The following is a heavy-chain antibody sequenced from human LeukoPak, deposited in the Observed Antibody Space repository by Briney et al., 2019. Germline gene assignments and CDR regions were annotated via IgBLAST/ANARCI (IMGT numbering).Heavy chain of an antibody. V-gene: IGHV1-2*02. CDR2: INPNSGGT. D-gene: IGHD6-19*01. Sequence: ASVKVSCKASGYTFTSYGISWVRQAPGQGLEWMGWINPNSGGTNYAQKFQGRVTMTRDTSISTAYMELSRLRSDDTAVYYCARDLHTATSREHWLGQGGWGQGTLVTVSS. J-gene: IGHJ4*02. CDR3: ARDLHTATSREHWLGQGG. CDR1: GYTFTSYG.